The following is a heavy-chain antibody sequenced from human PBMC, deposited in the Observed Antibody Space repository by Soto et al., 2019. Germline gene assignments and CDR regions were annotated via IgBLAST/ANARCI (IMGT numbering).Heavy chain of an antibody. CDR1: GYSFTDYE. Sequence: QVHLVQSGAEVKKPGASVKVSCKASGYSFTDYELQWVRQAPGQGLEWMGIINPLGGSTGYAQKFQGRLTMTRDTSANTVYMALSGLRSEDTAVYYCARVESCGGGCYYFQHWGQGTLVAVSS. CDR2: INPLGGST. CDR3: ARVESCGGGCYYFQH. V-gene: IGHV1-46*01. J-gene: IGHJ1*01. D-gene: IGHD2-15*01.